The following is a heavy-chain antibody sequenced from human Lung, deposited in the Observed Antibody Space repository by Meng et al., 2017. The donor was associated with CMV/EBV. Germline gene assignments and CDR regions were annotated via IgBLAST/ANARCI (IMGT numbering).Heavy chain of an antibody. V-gene: IGHV3-21*06. CDR1: GFTFSAYA. CDR3: ARSWDGMDV. Sequence: GESXKFSCAASGFTFSAYAMSWVRQAPGKGLEWVSSISTTSSYIYYADAVKGRLTISRDNAKNSLYLQMNSLRAEDTAVYYCARSWDGMDVWGQGTTVTVSS. J-gene: IGHJ6*02. CDR2: ISTTSSYI.